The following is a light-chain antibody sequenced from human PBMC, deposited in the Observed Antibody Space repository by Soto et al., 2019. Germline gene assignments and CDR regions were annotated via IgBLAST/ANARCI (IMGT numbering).Light chain of an antibody. CDR3: PQDYNYRT. Sequence: LPPYPATLPLPPGESAPLSCRASQSISDFLAWYQQKPGQAPRLLIYDASKRATDIPDRFIGSGSGTDFTLTISSLQPEDFATYYCPQDYNYRTFGQGTKVDIK. CDR1: QSISDF. J-gene: IGKJ1*01. CDR2: DAS. V-gene: IGKV3-11*01.